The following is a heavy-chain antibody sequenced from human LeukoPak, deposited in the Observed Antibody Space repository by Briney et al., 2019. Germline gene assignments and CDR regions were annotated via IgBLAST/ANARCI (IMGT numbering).Heavy chain of an antibody. J-gene: IGHJ4*02. V-gene: IGHV3-66*02. CDR2: IYSGGST. Sequence: PGGSLRLSCAASGFTVSSNYMSWVRQAPGKGLEWVSVIYSGGSTYYADSVKGRFTISRDNSKNTLYLQMNSLRAEDTAVYYCAKWGAPYVLRYFDWSLDYWGQGTLVTVPS. D-gene: IGHD3-9*01. CDR1: GFTVSSNY. CDR3: AKWGAPYVLRYFDWSLDY.